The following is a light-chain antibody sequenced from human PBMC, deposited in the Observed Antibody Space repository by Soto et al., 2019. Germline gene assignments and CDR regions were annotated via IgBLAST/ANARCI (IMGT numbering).Light chain of an antibody. CDR1: SSDVGGYEY. J-gene: IGLJ1*01. V-gene: IGLV2-14*01. CDR3: SSYRSSSTVIV. Sequence: QSVLTQPASVSWSPGQSITISCTGTSSDVGGYEYVSWYQQLPGKAPKLMIYDVNNRPSGVSNRFSGSKSGDTASLTITGFQAEDEADYYCSSYRSSSTVIVFGSGTKVTVL. CDR2: DVN.